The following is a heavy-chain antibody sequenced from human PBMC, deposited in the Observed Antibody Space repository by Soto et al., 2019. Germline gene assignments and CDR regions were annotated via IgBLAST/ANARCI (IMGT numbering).Heavy chain of an antibody. CDR3: ARDIITVIGGEIYYYFGMDV. CDR2: IIPIFGTA. CDR1: GGTFSSYA. J-gene: IGHJ6*02. D-gene: IGHD3-10*01. Sequence: SVKVSCKASGGTFSSYAISWVRQAPGQGLEWMGGIIPIFGTANYAQKFQGRVTITADESTSTAYMELSSLRSEDTAVYYCARDIITVIGGEIYYYFGMDVWGQGTTVTVSS. V-gene: IGHV1-69*13.